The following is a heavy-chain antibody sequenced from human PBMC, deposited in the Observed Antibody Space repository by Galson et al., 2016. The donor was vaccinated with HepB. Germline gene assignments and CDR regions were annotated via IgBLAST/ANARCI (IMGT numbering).Heavy chain of an antibody. D-gene: IGHD5-12*01. Sequence: SETLSLTCTVSGDSISSSYWSWIRQPPGKGLEWIGYISKSGSTTYNPSLNSRVIISAGRSTNRLSLKVSSVTAADTAVYYCARLRGTSGGGYEGLDHWGQGTLVTVAS. CDR3: ARLRGTSGGGYEGLDH. CDR2: ISKSGST. CDR1: GDSISSSY. V-gene: IGHV4-59*01. J-gene: IGHJ5*02.